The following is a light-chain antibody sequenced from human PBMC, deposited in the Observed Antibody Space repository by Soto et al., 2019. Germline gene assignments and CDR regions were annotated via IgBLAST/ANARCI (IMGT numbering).Light chain of an antibody. J-gene: IGKJ1*01. V-gene: IGKV1-5*01. CDR2: DAS. CDR1: QSVSGW. CDR3: QQYETFSGT. Sequence: DIQMTQSPSTLSASXXDPVTVTCRASQSVSGWLAWYQQKPGEAPKXXIYDASALPRGVPSRFSGSGSGTKFTLTIASLQPDDFATYYCQQYETFSGTFGPGTKVDIK.